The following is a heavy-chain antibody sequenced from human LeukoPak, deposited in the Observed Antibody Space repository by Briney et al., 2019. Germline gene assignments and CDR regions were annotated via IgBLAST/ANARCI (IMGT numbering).Heavy chain of an antibody. J-gene: IGHJ3*02. CDR1: GFTFSSYA. D-gene: IGHD4-17*01. CDR2: ISYDGSNK. Sequence: GGSLGLSCAASGFTFSSYAMHWVRQAPGKGLEWVAVISYDGSNKYYADSVKGRFTISRDNSKNTLYLQMNSLRAEDTAVYYCARDYGADAFDIWGQGTMVTVSS. CDR3: ARDYGADAFDI. V-gene: IGHV3-30-3*01.